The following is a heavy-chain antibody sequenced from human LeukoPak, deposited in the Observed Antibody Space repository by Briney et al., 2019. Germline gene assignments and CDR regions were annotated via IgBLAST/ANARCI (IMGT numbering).Heavy chain of an antibody. V-gene: IGHV4-61*01. Sequence: SETLSLTCTVSGGSVSSGSYYWRWIRQPPGKGLEWIGYIYYSGSTNYNPSLKSRVTISVDTSKNQFSLKLSSVTAADTAVYYCARVRTGDIDYWGQGTLVTVSS. D-gene: IGHD7-27*01. J-gene: IGHJ4*02. CDR3: ARVRTGDIDY. CDR2: IYYSGST. CDR1: GGSVSSGSYY.